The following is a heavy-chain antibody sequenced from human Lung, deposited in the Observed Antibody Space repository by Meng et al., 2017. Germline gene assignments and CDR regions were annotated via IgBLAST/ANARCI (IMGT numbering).Heavy chain of an antibody. CDR3: VRRIEYSSSSGY. J-gene: IGHJ4*02. CDR2: ISGSGGST. CDR1: GFTFSSYA. Sequence: EVQLLDSGRGLVHPGGSPRLSCVASGFTFSSYAMTWVRQAPGKGLEWVSSISGSGGSTYYADSVRGRFTISRDNSKNTVYLQMNSLRAEDTAIYYCVRRIEYSSSSGYWGQGTLVTVSS. V-gene: IGHV3-23*01. D-gene: IGHD6-6*01.